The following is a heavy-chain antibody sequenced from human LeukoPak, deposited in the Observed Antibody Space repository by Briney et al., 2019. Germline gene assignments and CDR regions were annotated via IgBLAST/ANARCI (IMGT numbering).Heavy chain of an antibody. Sequence: PGRSLRLSCTASGFTFGDYAMSWFRQAPGKWLEWVGFIRSKAYGGTTEYAASVKGRFTISRDDSKSIAYLQMNSLKTEDTAVYYCISPLLWFGELSYYFDYWGQGTLVTVSS. V-gene: IGHV3-49*03. CDR2: IRSKAYGGTT. D-gene: IGHD3-10*01. J-gene: IGHJ4*02. CDR3: ISPLLWFGELSYYFDY. CDR1: GFTFGDYA.